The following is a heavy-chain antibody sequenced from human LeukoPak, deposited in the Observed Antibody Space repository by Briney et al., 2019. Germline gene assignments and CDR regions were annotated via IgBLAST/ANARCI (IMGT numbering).Heavy chain of an antibody. V-gene: IGHV3-7*03. CDR3: ARDPGRTGFDY. CDR1: GFTFSNYW. Sequence: GGSLGLSCAASGFTFSNYWMSWVRQAPGKGLEWVANIKQDGSGLYYVESVKGRFTISRDNAKNSLYLRMTSLRAEDTAVYYCARDPGRTGFDYWGQGTLVTVSS. CDR2: IKQDGSGL. D-gene: IGHD1/OR15-1a*01. J-gene: IGHJ4*02.